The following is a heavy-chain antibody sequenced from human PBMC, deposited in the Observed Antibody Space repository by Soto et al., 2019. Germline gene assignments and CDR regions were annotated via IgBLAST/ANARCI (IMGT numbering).Heavy chain of an antibody. V-gene: IGHV4-39*01. Sequence: SETLALTCAVSGDSVRSTRYYGCWIRKTPGKGLEWIGSIYYSGSTYYNPSLKSRVTISVDTSKDQFSLKLSSVTAADTAVYYCSRRARFLEWLGDYYYGMDVRGHGTTVTVTS. CDR3: SRRARFLEWLGDYYYGMDV. J-gene: IGHJ6*02. CDR1: GDSVRSTRYY. D-gene: IGHD3-3*01. CDR2: IYYSGST.